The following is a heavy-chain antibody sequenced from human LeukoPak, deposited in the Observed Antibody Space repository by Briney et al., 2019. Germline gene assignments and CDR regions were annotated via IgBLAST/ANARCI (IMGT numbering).Heavy chain of an antibody. CDR2: ISSSGSTI. Sequence: GGSLRLSCAASGFTFSDYYMSWIRQAPGKGLEWVSYISSSGSTIYYADSVKGRFTISRDNAKNSLYLQMNSLRAEDTAVYYCAGGEGYDFWSGYYTDYWGQGTLVTVSS. V-gene: IGHV3-11*04. CDR1: GFTFSDYY. D-gene: IGHD3-3*01. CDR3: AGGEGYDFWSGYYTDY. J-gene: IGHJ4*02.